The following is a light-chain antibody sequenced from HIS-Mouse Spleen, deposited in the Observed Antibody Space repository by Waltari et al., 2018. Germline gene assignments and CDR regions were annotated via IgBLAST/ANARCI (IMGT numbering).Light chain of an antibody. CDR3: QQLNSYPPT. CDR2: AAS. J-gene: IGKJ1*01. Sequence: DIQLTQTRSFLSASVGPAVTITCRSSQGISSYLAWYQQKPGKAPKLLIYAASILQSGVPSRFSGSGSGTEFTLTISSLQPEDFATYYCQQLNSYPPTFGQGTKVEIK. V-gene: IGKV1-9*01. CDR1: QGISSY.